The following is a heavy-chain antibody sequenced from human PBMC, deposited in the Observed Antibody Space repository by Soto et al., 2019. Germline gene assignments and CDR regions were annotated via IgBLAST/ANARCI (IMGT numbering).Heavy chain of an antibody. D-gene: IGHD3-10*01. V-gene: IGHV1-2*04. Sequence: GASVKVSCKASGYTFTGYYMHWVRQAPGQGLEWMGWINPNSGGTNYAQKFQGWVTMTRDTSISTAYMELSRLRSDDTAVYYCARDYYGSGTLFDYWGQGTLVTVSS. J-gene: IGHJ4*02. CDR3: ARDYYGSGTLFDY. CDR1: GYTFTGYY. CDR2: INPNSGGT.